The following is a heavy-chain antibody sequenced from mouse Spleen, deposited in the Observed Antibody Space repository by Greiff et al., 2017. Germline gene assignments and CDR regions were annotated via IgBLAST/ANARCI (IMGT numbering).Heavy chain of an antibody. D-gene: IGHD2-1*01. CDR3: ARSEGIYYGNYRAMDY. CDR1: GYTFTSYW. V-gene: IGHV1-69*01. CDR2: IDPSDSYT. J-gene: IGHJ4*01. Sequence: QVQLQQPGAELVMPGASVKLSCKASGYTFTSYWMHWVKQRPGQGLEWIGEIDPSDSYTNYNQKFKGKATLTVDKSSSTAYMQLSSLTSEDSAVYYCARSEGIYYGNYRAMDYWGQGTSVTVSS.